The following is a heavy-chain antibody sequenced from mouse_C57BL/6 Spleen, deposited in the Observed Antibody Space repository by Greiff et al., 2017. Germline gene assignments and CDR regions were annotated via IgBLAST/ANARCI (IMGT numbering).Heavy chain of an antibody. Sequence: VQLQQPGAELVMPGASVKLSCKASGYTFTSYWMHWVKPRPGQGLEWIGEIDPSDSYTNYNQKFKGKSTLTVDKSSSTAYMQLSSLTSEDSAVYYCARRLGGSYYAMDYWGQGTSVTVSS. CDR1: GYTFTSYW. D-gene: IGHD3-3*01. J-gene: IGHJ4*01. V-gene: IGHV1-69*01. CDR2: IDPSDSYT. CDR3: ARRLGGSYYAMDY.